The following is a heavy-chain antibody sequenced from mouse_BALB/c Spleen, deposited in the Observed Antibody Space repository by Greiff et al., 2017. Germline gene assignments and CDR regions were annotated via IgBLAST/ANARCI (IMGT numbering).Heavy chain of an antibody. CDR1: GFSLSTSGMG. D-gene: IGHD2-3*01. CDR3: ARSTDEGYYAWFAY. CDR2: IYWDDDK. J-gene: IGHJ3*01. V-gene: IGHV8-12*01. Sequence: QVQLKESGPGILQPSQTLSLTCSFSGFSLSTSGMGVSWIRQPSGKGLEWLAHIYWDDDKRYNPSLKSRLTISKDTSRNQVFLKITSVDTADTATYYCARSTDEGYYAWFAYWGQGTLVTVSA.